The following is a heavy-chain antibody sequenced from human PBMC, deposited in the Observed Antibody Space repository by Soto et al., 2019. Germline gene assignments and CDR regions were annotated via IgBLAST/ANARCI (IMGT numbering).Heavy chain of an antibody. Sequence: SETLSLTCTVSGGSISSYYWSWIRPPPGKGLEWIGYIYYSGSTNYNPSLKSRVTISVDTSKNQFSLKLSSVTAADTAVYYCARGYLRWPNWFDPWGQGTLDTVSS. CDR1: GGSISSYY. CDR2: IYYSGST. D-gene: IGHD4-17*01. CDR3: ARGYLRWPNWFDP. J-gene: IGHJ5*02. V-gene: IGHV4-59*01.